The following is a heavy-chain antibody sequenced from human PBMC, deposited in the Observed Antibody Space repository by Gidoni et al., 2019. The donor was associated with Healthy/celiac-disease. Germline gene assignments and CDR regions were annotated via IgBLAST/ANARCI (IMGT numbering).Heavy chain of an antibody. J-gene: IGHJ5*02. D-gene: IGHD1-1*01. V-gene: IGHV4-34*01. CDR2: INHSGST. CDR1: GGSFSGYY. CDR3: ARGRASTERWFDP. Sequence: QVQLQQWGAGLLKPSEPLSLTCAVYGGSFSGYYWSWIRQPPGKGLEWIGEINHSGSTNYNPSLKSRVTISVDTSKNQFSLKLSSVTAADTAVYYCARGRASTERWFDPWGQGTLVTVSS.